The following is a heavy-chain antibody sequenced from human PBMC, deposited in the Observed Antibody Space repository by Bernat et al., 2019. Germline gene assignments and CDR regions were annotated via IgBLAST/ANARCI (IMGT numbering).Heavy chain of an antibody. J-gene: IGHJ4*02. Sequence: EVQLLESGGGLVQPGGSLRLSCAASGFTFSSYAMSWVRQAPGKGLEWVSFISGSDGNTYYADLVKGRFTISRDNSKNTLYLQMNSLRAEDTAVYYWGGGKPSFAYWGQGTLVTVSS. CDR3: GGGKPSFAY. CDR1: GFTFSSYA. CDR2: ISGSDGNT. D-gene: IGHD2-21*01. V-gene: IGHV3-23*01.